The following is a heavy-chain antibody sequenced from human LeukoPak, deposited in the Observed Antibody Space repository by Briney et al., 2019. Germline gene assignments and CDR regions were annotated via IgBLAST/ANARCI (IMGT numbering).Heavy chain of an antibody. V-gene: IGHV4-39*07. CDR2: IYHSGST. Sequence: PSETLSLTCTVSGGSIRSTSCYWGWIRPPPGKGLEWIGSIYHSGSTYYNPSLKSRVTISVDTSKNQFSLKLSSVTAADTAVYYCARSITMFGVVWDAFDIWGQGTMVTVSS. D-gene: IGHD3-3*01. CDR3: ARSITMFGVVWDAFDI. J-gene: IGHJ3*02. CDR1: GGSIRSTSCY.